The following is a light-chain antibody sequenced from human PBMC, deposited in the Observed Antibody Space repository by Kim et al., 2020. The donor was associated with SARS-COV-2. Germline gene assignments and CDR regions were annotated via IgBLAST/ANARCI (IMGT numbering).Light chain of an antibody. V-gene: IGLV3-1*01. CDR1: KLGDKY. J-gene: IGLJ1*01. CDR2: QDN. CDR3: QAWDSSTLYV. Sequence: SYELTQPPSVSVSPGQTASITCSGDKLGDKYACWYQQKPGQSPVLVIYQDNKRPSGIPERFSASSSGNTATLTITGTQAMDEADYYCQAWDSSTLYVFGTGTKVNVL.